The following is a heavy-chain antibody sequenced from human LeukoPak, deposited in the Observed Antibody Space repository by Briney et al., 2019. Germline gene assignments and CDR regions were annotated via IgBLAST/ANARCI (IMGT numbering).Heavy chain of an antibody. CDR1: GGSISSGGYY. Sequence: SETLSLTCTVSGGSISSGGYYWSWIRQHPGKGLEWIGYIYYSGSTYYSPSLKSRVTISVDTSKNQFSLKLSSVTAADTAVYYCARSPGNDFWSGYSSYWYFDLWGRGTLVTVSS. D-gene: IGHD3-3*01. J-gene: IGHJ2*01. CDR3: ARSPGNDFWSGYSSYWYFDL. CDR2: IYYSGST. V-gene: IGHV4-31*03.